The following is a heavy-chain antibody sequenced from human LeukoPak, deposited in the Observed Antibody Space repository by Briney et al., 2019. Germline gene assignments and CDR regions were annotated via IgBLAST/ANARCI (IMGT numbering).Heavy chain of an antibody. D-gene: IGHD1-26*01. CDR1: GFTVSSNY. CDR3: VTEVSGSFPT. V-gene: IGHV3-23*01. Sequence: LRLSCXASGFTVSSNYMSWVRQAPGKGLEWVSAISGSGGSTYYADSVKGRFTISRDNSKNTLYLQMNSLKNEDTAVYYCVTEVSGSFPTWGQGTLVTVSS. J-gene: IGHJ4*02. CDR2: ISGSGGST.